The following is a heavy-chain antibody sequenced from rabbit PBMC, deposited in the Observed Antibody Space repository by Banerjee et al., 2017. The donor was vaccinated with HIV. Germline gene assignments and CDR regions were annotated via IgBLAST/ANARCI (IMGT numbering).Heavy chain of an antibody. Sequence: QEQLEESGGDLVQPEGSLTLTCTASGFDFSNAYSMSWVRQAPGKGLEWIACIYAGSDDTYYANWAKGRFTISKTSSTTVSLQMTSLTAADTATYFCARDVSSSAYYFDLWGPGTLVTVS. CDR1: GFDFSNAYS. V-gene: IGHV1S45*01. CDR3: ARDVSSSAYYFDL. J-gene: IGHJ4*01. CDR2: IYAGSDDT. D-gene: IGHD1-1*01.